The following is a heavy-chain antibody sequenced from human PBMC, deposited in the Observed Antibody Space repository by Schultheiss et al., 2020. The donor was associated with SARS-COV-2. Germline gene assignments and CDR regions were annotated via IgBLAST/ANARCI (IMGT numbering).Heavy chain of an antibody. Sequence: ASVKVSCKASGYTFTNYGIHWVRQAPGQGLEWMGWINSDNGNTKYAQKFQGRVTFTRDTSKSMAYMELDGLISEDTAVYYCARLRSDWGQGTQVTVSS. V-gene: IGHV1-3*01. J-gene: IGHJ4*02. CDR3: ARLRSD. CDR1: GYTFTNYG. D-gene: IGHD4-17*01. CDR2: INSDNGNT.